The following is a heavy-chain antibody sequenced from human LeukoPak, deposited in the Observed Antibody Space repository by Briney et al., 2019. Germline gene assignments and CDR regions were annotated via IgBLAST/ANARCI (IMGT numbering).Heavy chain of an antibody. D-gene: IGHD6-19*01. J-gene: IGHJ4*02. V-gene: IGHV3-13*04. Sequence: GGSLRLSCAASGFTFSSYDMHWVRQATGKGLEWVSTIGAAGEMFYPGSVKGRFTISRDDAKNSMYLQMNSLRAGDTAVYYCVGRLRGWSSGFGYWGQGILVTVSS. CDR2: IGAAGEM. CDR1: GFTFSSYD. CDR3: VGRLRGWSSGFGY.